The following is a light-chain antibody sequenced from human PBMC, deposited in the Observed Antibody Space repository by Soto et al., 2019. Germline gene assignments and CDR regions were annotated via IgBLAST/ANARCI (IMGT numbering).Light chain of an antibody. J-gene: IGKJ1*01. Sequence: EIVLTQSPATLSLSPGERATLSCRASQSVSSSLAWYQHKPGQAPRLLIYDASKRATGIPARLSGSVSGTDFTLTISSLEPEDFAVYYCQQRSNWPPTWTFGQGTRVEIK. V-gene: IGKV3-11*01. CDR1: QSVSSS. CDR3: QQRSNWPPTWT. CDR2: DAS.